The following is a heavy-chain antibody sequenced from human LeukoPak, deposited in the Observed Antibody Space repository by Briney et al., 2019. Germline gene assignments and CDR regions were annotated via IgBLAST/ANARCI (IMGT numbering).Heavy chain of an antibody. D-gene: IGHD6-13*01. Sequence: PGRSLRLSCAASGFTFSTYGMHWGRQAPGKALEWVAVISYDGSNKYYADSVKGRFTIPRDDSKNTLYLQMDSLRPEDTAVYYCAKDRSSTWSFDFWGQGTLVTVSS. J-gene: IGHJ4*02. CDR2: ISYDGSNK. CDR3: AKDRSSTWSFDF. V-gene: IGHV3-30*18. CDR1: GFTFSTYG.